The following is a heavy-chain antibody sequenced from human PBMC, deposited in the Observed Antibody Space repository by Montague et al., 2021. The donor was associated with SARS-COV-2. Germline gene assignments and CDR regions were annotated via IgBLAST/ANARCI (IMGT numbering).Heavy chain of an antibody. D-gene: IGHD3-10*01. V-gene: IGHV4-38-2*02. CDR1: GYSISSGYY. CDR3: ARDLAGYYGSGSYGGMDV. Sequence: SETLSLTCTVSGYSISSGYYRGWIRQPPGKGLEWIGSIYYSGSTYYNPSLKSRVTISVDTSKNQFSLKLSSVTAADTAVYYCARDLAGYYGSGSYGGMDVWGQGTTVTVSS. CDR2: IYYSGST. J-gene: IGHJ6*02.